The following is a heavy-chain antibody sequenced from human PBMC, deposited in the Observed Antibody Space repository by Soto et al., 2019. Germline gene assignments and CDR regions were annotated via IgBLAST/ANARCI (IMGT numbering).Heavy chain of an antibody. CDR2: IHYNGNT. V-gene: IGHV4-59*12. Sequence: SETLSLTCTVSGDSISAYSWSWVRQPPGKGLEWIGNIHYNGNTKYSPSLKSRVTMSVDTSKNHFSLRLSSVTAADTAVYYCARASNKRGYSYGPDYWGQGTLVTVSS. J-gene: IGHJ4*02. CDR3: ARASNKRGYSYGPDY. D-gene: IGHD5-18*01. CDR1: GDSISAYS.